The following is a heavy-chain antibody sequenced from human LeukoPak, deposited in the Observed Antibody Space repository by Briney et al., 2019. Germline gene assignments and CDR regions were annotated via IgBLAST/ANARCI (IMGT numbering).Heavy chain of an antibody. CDR3: ARDRVWTVLY. CDR1: GFTFRSYW. J-gene: IGHJ4*02. D-gene: IGHD6-13*01. Sequence: PGGSLRLSCAASGFTFRSYWMSWVRQAPGKGLEWVANINQYGSEKYYVDSVKGRFTISRDNAKNSLYLQMNSLRAEDTAVYYCARDRVWTVLYWGQGTLVSVSS. CDR2: INQYGSEK. V-gene: IGHV3-7*01.